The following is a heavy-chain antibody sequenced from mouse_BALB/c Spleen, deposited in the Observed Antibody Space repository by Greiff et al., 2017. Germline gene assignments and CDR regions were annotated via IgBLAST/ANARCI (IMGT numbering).Heavy chain of an antibody. V-gene: IGHV3-8*02. CDR3: ASNYYGSSWFDY. CDR2: ISYSGST. J-gene: IGHJ2*01. D-gene: IGHD1-1*01. CDR1: GDSITSGY. Sequence: DVKLQESGPSLVKPSQTLSLTCSVTGDSITSGYWNWIRKFPGYKLEYMGYISYSGSTYYNPSLKSRISITRDTSKNQYYLQLNSVTTEDTATYYCASNYYGSSWFDYWGQGTTLTVSS.